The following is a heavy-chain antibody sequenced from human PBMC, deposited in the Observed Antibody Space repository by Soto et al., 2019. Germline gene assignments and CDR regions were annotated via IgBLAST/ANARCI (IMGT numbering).Heavy chain of an antibody. D-gene: IGHD6-13*01. Sequence: GESQQISCKGSGYSFISYWIGWVRQMPGKGLEWMGIIYPGDSDTRYSPSFQGQVTISADKSISTAYLQWSSLKASDTAMYYCARFPLYSSSWYGWFDPWGQGTLLTVSS. CDR1: GYSFISYW. V-gene: IGHV5-51*01. CDR3: ARFPLYSSSWYGWFDP. J-gene: IGHJ5*02. CDR2: IYPGDSDT.